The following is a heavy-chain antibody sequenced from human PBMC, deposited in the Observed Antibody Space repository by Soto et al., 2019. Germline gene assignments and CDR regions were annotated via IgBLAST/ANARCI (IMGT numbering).Heavy chain of an antibody. Sequence: SETLSLSCTVSGGSISSSSYYWVWIRQSPGKGLEWIGSIYYSGSTYYNPSLKSRVTISVDTSKNQFSLKLSSVTAADTAVYYCARRLYYDSSGFEGGGMDVWGQGTTVT. V-gene: IGHV4-39*01. CDR3: ARRLYYDSSGFEGGGMDV. J-gene: IGHJ6*02. CDR2: IYYSGST. D-gene: IGHD3-22*01. CDR1: GGSISSSSYY.